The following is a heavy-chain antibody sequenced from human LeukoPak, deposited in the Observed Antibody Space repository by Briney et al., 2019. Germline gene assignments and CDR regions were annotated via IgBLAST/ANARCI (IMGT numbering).Heavy chain of an antibody. V-gene: IGHV3-30*02. J-gene: IGHJ4*02. CDR2: IRYDGSNK. CDR1: GFTFSSYG. D-gene: IGHD6-19*01. Sequence: PGGSLRLSCAASGFTFSSYGMHWVRQAPGKGLEWVSFIRYDGSNKYYADSVKGRFTISRDNSKNTLYLQMNSLRAEDTAVYYCAREGVQWLASGLFDYWGQGTLVTVSS. CDR3: AREGVQWLASGLFDY.